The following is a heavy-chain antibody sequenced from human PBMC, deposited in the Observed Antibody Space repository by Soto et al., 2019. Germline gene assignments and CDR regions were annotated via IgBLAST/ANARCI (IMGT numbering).Heavy chain of an antibody. D-gene: IGHD2-15*01. J-gene: IGHJ5*02. CDR3: ARVKCSGGSCYHNWFDP. CDR1: VASISSGGYY. V-gene: IGHV4-61*08. Sequence: SETLSLTCTVSVASISSGGYYCTWIGQHPGKGLEWIGYVYYSGSTNYNPSLKSRVTISVDTSRNQFSLKLSSVTAADTAVYYCARVKCSGGSCYHNWFDPWGQGTLVTVSS. CDR2: VYYSGST.